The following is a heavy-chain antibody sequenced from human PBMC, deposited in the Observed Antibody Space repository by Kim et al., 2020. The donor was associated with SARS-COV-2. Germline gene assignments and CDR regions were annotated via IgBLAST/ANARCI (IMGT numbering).Heavy chain of an antibody. V-gene: IGHV4-34*01. CDR2: INHSGST. CDR1: GGSFSGYY. J-gene: IGHJ4*02. Sequence: SETLSLTCAVYGGSFSGYYWSWIRQPPGKGLEWIGEINHSGSTNYNPSLKSRVTISVDTSKNQFSLKLSSVTAADTAVYYCARGLDGPCDYWGQGTLVTVSS. CDR3: ARGLDGPCDY.